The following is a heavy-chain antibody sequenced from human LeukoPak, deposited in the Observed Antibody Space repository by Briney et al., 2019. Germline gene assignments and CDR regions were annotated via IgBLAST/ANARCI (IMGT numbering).Heavy chain of an antibody. D-gene: IGHD6-13*01. J-gene: IGHJ4*02. CDR2: ISPNSGGT. CDR3: ARDPYSSSWYGNDY. V-gene: IGHV1-2*02. Sequence: WISPNSGGTNYAQKFQGRVTMTRDTSISTAYMELSRLRSDDTAVYYCARDPYSSSWYGNDYWGQGTLVTVSS.